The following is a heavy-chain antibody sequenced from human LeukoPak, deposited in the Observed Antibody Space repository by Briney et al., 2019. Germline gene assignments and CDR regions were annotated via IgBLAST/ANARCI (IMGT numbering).Heavy chain of an antibody. D-gene: IGHD3-10*01. CDR1: GYTFTVYY. CDR3: ARDPRRGGFDY. CDR2: INPNSGGT. Sequence: ASVKVSLKSSGYTFTVYYMHWVRQAPGQGLEWMGWINPNSGGTNYAQKFQGRVTMTRDTSISTAYMELSRLRSDDTAVYYCARDPRRGGFDYWGQGTLVTVSS. V-gene: IGHV1-2*02. J-gene: IGHJ4*02.